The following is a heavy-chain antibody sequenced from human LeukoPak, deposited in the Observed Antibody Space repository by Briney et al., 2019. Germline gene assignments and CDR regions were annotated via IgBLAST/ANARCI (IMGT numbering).Heavy chain of an antibody. CDR2: INLDGTEE. D-gene: IGHD3/OR15-3a*01. CDR3: ASGRHDFLH. CDR1: GLTLSTYE. Sequence: GGSLRLSCAASGLTLSTYEMNWVRQAPGKGLEWVANINLDGTEEHYVDSSLKGRFTISRDNAKNSLYLQMTSLRVEDTAVYYCASGRHDFLHWGQGTLVTVSS. J-gene: IGHJ4*02. V-gene: IGHV3-7*01.